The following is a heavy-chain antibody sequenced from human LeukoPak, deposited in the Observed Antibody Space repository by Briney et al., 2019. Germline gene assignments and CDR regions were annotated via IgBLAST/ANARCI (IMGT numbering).Heavy chain of an antibody. Sequence: PGRSLRLSCAASGFTFSSYGMHWVRQAPGKGLEWVAVISYDGSNKYYADSVKGRFTISRDNSKNTLYLQMSSLRAEDTAVYYCAKAIAAADYFDYWGQGTLVTVSS. CDR3: AKAIAAADYFDY. D-gene: IGHD6-13*01. J-gene: IGHJ4*02. CDR2: ISYDGSNK. CDR1: GFTFSSYG. V-gene: IGHV3-30*18.